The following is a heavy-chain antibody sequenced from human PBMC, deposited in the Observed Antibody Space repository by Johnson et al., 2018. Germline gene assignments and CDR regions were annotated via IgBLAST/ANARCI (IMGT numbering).Heavy chain of an antibody. CDR2: IGAESVYI. D-gene: IGHD3-16*01. V-gene: IGHV3-21*06. J-gene: IGHJ6*03. CDR3: AGGQGRVPGQRYYMDV. Sequence: VQLVESGGGLVKPGGSLRLSCKASGFSFNVYSMTWVRQAPGKGLEWVSFIGAESVYIQYADSVRGRFTISRDNAKNSLYLQMSALRVGDTAIYFWAGGQGRVPGQRYYMDVWGKGTTVTVSS. CDR1: GFSFNVYS.